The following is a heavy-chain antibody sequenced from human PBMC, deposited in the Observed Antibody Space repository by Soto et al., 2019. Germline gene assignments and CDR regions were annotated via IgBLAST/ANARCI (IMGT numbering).Heavy chain of an antibody. CDR1: GYTFTSYG. J-gene: IGHJ4*02. D-gene: IGHD2-15*01. CDR3: ARDELGYCSGGSCSGGI. Sequence: QVQLVQSGAEVKKPGASVKVSCKASGYTFTSYGISWVRQAPGQGLEWMGWISAYNGNTNYAQKLQGRVTMTTDTSTSPAYMELRSLRSDDTAVYYCARDELGYCSGGSCSGGIWGQGTLVTVSS. CDR2: ISAYNGNT. V-gene: IGHV1-18*01.